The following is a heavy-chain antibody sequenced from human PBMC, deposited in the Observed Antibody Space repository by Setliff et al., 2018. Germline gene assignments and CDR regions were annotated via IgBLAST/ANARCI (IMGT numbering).Heavy chain of an antibody. CDR2: ISAYNGNT. J-gene: IGHJ6*02. Sequence: GASVKVSCKASGYTFTSYGISWVRQAPGQGLEWVGWISAYNGNTNYAQKLQGRVTMTTDTSTSTAYMELRSLRSDDTAVYYCARRGIAVAGYYYYGMDVWGQGTTVTVSS. D-gene: IGHD6-19*01. V-gene: IGHV1-18*01. CDR3: ARRGIAVAGYYYYGMDV. CDR1: GYTFTSYG.